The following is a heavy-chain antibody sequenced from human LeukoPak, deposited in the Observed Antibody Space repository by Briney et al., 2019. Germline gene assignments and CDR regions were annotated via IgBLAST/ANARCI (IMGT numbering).Heavy chain of an antibody. J-gene: IGHJ4*02. CDR1: GFTFSVYG. D-gene: IGHD3-16*01. Sequence: PGRSLRLSCAGSGFTFSVYGMHWVRQAPGRGLEWVSSIRSSNGYIYYADSVKGRFTISRDNAKNSVYLQMNSLRAEDTAVYYCARGSSGGDYWGQGTLVTVSS. CDR3: ARGSSGGDY. V-gene: IGHV3-21*01. CDR2: IRSSNGYI.